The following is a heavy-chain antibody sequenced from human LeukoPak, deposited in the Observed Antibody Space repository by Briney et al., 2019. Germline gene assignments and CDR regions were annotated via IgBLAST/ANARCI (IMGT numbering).Heavy chain of an antibody. Sequence: PGRSLRLSCAASGFTFNNHAMHWVRQAPGKGLEWVANINRDGDEKYYVDSVKGRFTISRDNAKNSLYLQMNSLRAEDTAVYYCASWGDWGQGTLVTVSS. CDR2: INRDGDEK. D-gene: IGHD7-27*01. J-gene: IGHJ4*02. CDR1: GFTFNNHA. CDR3: ASWGD. V-gene: IGHV3-7*03.